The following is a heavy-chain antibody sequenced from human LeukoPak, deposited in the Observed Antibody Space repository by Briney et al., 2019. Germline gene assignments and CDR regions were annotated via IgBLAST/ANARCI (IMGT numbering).Heavy chain of an antibody. V-gene: IGHV4-4*02. D-gene: IGHD6-13*01. CDR3: ARAYRSSWYANWFDP. CDR1: GGSISSSNG. CDR2: IYHSGST. Sequence: SGTLSLTCAVSGGSISSSNGWSWVRQPPGKGLEWIGSIYHSGSTYYNPSLKSRVTISVDTFKNQFSLKLSSVTAADTAVYFCARAYRSSWYANWFDPWGQGTLVTVSS. J-gene: IGHJ5*02.